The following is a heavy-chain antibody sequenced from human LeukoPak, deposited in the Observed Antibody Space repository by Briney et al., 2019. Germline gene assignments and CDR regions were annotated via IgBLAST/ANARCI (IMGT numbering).Heavy chain of an antibody. CDR3: TTIVYYDSSGYYPSYFDY. CDR1: GFTFSNAW. CDR2: IKSKTDGGTT. Sequence: PGGSLRLSCAASGFTFSNAWMSWVRQAPGKGLEWVGRIKSKTDGGTTDYAAPVKGRFTISRDDSKNTLYLQMNSLKTEDTAVYYCTTIVYYDSSGYYPSYFDYWGQGTLVTVSS. J-gene: IGHJ4*02. D-gene: IGHD3-22*01. V-gene: IGHV3-15*01.